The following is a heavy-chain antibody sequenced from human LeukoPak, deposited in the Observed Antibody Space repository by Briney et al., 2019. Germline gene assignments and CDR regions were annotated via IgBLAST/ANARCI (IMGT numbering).Heavy chain of an antibody. CDR2: IKQDGSEK. J-gene: IGHJ4*02. Sequence: GGSLRLSCAASGFTFSNYWMIWVRQAPGKGLEWVGNIKQDGSEKRYADSVKGRFTISRDNPKNTVYLQVNSLRAEDTAVYYCARDPYGTGAFDYWGQGTQVTVSP. CDR3: ARDPYGTGAFDY. V-gene: IGHV3-7*01. CDR1: GFTFSNYW. D-gene: IGHD1-1*01.